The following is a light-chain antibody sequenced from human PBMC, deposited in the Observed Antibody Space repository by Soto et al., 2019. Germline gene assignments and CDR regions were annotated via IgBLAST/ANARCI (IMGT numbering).Light chain of an antibody. CDR3: QHAT. CDR1: QSISSW. J-gene: IGKJ1*01. V-gene: IGKV1-5*01. Sequence: DIHMTQSPSTLSASVGYRVTITCRASQSISSWLAWYKQKPGKAPKLLIYDASSLESGVPSRFSGSGSGTEFTLNISSLQTDDFATYYCQHATFGQGTKVDIK. CDR2: DAS.